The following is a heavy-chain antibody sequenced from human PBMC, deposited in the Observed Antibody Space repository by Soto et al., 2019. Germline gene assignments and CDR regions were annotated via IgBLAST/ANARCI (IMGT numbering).Heavy chain of an antibody. Sequence: PGGSLRLSCAASGFTFSSYAMGWVRQAPGKGLEWVLGISGTGGSTYYADSVKGRFTISRDRSKNTLYLQMNSLRAEDTAVYYCAKGGDTYGTGYFDYWGQGTLVTVSS. CDR3: AKGGDTYGTGYFDY. J-gene: IGHJ4*02. CDR1: GFTFSSYA. D-gene: IGHD5-18*01. CDR2: ISGTGGST. V-gene: IGHV3-23*01.